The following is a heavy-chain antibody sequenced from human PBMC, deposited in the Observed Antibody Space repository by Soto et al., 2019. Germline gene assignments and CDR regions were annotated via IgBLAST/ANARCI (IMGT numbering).Heavy chain of an antibody. CDR1: RFSFSDYE. CDR3: AIGYYSKKFDY. J-gene: IGHJ4*02. D-gene: IGHD3-22*01. CDR2: SSRSGSTI. Sequence: ESGGGVVQPGGSLRLSCAASRFSFSDYEMNWVRQAPGKGLEWVSYSSRSGSTIEYADSVKGRFTISRDYAKTSLYLQMNSLRVEDTAVYYCAIGYYSKKFDYWGQGTLVSVSS. V-gene: IGHV3-48*03.